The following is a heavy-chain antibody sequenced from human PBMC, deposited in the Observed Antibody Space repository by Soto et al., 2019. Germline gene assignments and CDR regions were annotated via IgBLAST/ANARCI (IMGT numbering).Heavy chain of an antibody. J-gene: IGHJ3*02. CDR1: GGSISSSNW. V-gene: IGHV4-4*02. Sequence: SETLSLTCAVSGGSISSSNWWSWVRQPPGKGLEWIGEIYHSGSTNYNPSLKSRVTISVDASKNQFSLKLSSVTAADTAVYYCSRLMGGAFHNWGQGTMVTVSS. CDR3: SRLMGGAFHN. D-gene: IGHD2-8*01. CDR2: IYHSGST.